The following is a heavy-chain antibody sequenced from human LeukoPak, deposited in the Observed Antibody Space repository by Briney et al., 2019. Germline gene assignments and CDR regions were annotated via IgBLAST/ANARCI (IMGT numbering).Heavy chain of an antibody. Sequence: SETLSLTCTVSGGSISSYYWSWIRQPPGKGLEWIGYIYYSGSTNYNPSLKSRVTISVDTSKNQFSLKLSSVTAADTAVYYCARDPGRGIVVVSYYFDYWGQGTLVTVSS. CDR1: GGSISSYY. J-gene: IGHJ4*02. D-gene: IGHD3-22*01. CDR2: IYYSGST. CDR3: ARDPGRGIVVVSYYFDY. V-gene: IGHV4-59*12.